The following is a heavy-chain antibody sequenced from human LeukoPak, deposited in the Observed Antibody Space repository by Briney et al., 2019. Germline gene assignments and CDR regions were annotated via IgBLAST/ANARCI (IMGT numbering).Heavy chain of an antibody. CDR1: GFTFSSYS. V-gene: IGHV3-21*01. CDR2: ISSSSSYI. D-gene: IGHD3-10*01. J-gene: IGHJ4*02. CDR3: ARELGGLLWFGD. Sequence: GGSLRLSCAASGFTFSSYSMNWVRQAPGKGLEWVSSISSSSSYIYYADSVKGRFTISRDNAKNSLYLQMNSLRAEDTAVYYCARELGGLLWFGDWGQGTLVTVSS.